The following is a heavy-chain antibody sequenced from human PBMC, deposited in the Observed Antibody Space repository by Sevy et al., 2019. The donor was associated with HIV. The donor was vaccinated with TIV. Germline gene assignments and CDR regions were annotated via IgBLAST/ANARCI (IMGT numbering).Heavy chain of an antibody. D-gene: IGHD3-22*01. CDR1: GITFKNYA. Sequence: GGSLRLSCAASGITFKNYAMNWVRQAPGKGLNWVSSIFGSGGTTYYADSVRGRFTISRDTSKNSLFLQMNSLRTEDTALYYCAGGRFDSSGSFDAFDIWGHGTMVTISS. V-gene: IGHV3-23*01. CDR3: AGGRFDSSGSFDAFDI. CDR2: IFGSGGTT. J-gene: IGHJ3*02.